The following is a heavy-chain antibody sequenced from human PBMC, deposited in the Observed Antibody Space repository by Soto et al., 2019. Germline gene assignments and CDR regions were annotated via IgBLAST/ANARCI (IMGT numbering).Heavy chain of an antibody. J-gene: IGHJ6*02. CDR2: IIAVNGNT. CDR1: GGTFSSYT. V-gene: IGHV1-69*08. D-gene: IGHD2-2*03. CDR3: ARVDFSYYGMDV. Sequence: ASVKVSCKASGGTFSSYTISWVRQAPGQRLEWMGRIIAVNGNTKYAQKFQGRVTITEDTSTSTAYMELSSLRSEDTAVYYCARVDFSYYGMDVWGQGTTVTVSS.